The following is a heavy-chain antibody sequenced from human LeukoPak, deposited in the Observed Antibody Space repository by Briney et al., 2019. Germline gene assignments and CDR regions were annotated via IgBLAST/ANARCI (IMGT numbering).Heavy chain of an antibody. CDR3: TRDRRSASPNWFDP. CDR2: ISGSNGNT. J-gene: IGHJ5*02. D-gene: IGHD2-2*01. V-gene: IGHV1-18*01. Sequence: GASVKVSCKASGYTFTKYGISWARQAPGQGLEWMGWISGSNGNTNYAQKVQGRVTMTTDTSTSTAFMELGSLRSDDTAVYFCTRDRRSASPNWFDPWGQGTLVTVSS. CDR1: GYTFTKYG.